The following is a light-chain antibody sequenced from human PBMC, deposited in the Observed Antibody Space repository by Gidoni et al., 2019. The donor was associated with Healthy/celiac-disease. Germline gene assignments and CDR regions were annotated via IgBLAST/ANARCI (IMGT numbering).Light chain of an antibody. CDR2: YKSDSDK. CDR3: MICHSSASEVV. CDR1: SGINVGTYR. V-gene: IGLV5-45*01. Sequence: QAVMTQPASLSASPGASASLTCPLRSGINVGTYRRYWYQQKPVSPPQYLLRYKSDSDKQQGSGVPSRFSESKDASANAGILLISGLQSEDEADYYCMICHSSASEVVFGGGTKLTVL. J-gene: IGLJ2*01.